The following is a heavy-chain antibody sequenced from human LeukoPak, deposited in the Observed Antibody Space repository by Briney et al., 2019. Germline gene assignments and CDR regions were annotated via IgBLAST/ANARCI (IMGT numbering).Heavy chain of an antibody. D-gene: IGHD4-17*01. CDR3: AMDYADYVGYFFFDY. V-gene: IGHV3-23*01. Sequence: PGGSLRLSCAASGFTFNNCAMNWVRQAPGKGLEWVSYISGGGESTYYADSAKGRFTISRDNSQNTLYLQMNSLRAEDTAVYYCAMDYADYVGYFFFDYWGQGTLVTVSS. CDR1: GFTFNNCA. CDR2: ISGGGEST. J-gene: IGHJ4*02.